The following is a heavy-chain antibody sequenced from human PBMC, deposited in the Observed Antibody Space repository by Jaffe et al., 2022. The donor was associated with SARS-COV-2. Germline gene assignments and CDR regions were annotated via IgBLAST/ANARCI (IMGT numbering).Heavy chain of an antibody. CDR1: GFSVSSNY. V-gene: IGHV3-53*01. CDR3: ARDPSIIVVPAPKADY. J-gene: IGHJ4*02. D-gene: IGHD3-22*01. Sequence: EVQLVESGGGLIQPGGSLRLSCAASGFSVSSNYMSWVRQAPGKGLEWVAVIYSGGSTYYADSVKGRFSISRDNSKNTLYLQMNSVRAEDTAVYYCARDPSIIVVPAPKADYWGQGTLVTVSS. CDR2: IYSGGST.